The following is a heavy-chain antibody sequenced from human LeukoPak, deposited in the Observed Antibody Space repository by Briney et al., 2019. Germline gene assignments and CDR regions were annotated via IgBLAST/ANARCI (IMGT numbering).Heavy chain of an antibody. J-gene: IGHJ4*02. Sequence: GGSLRLSCEASGFTFRSYWMHWVRHAPGKGLVWVSRINGDGSSTSYADFVKGRFTISRDNAKNSLYLQMNSLRAEDTAVYYCARGQYGGTFGGVIIHVSGFDYWGQGTLVTVSS. CDR1: GFTFRSYW. V-gene: IGHV3-74*01. D-gene: IGHD3-16*02. CDR3: ARGQYGGTFGGVIIHVSGFDY. CDR2: INGDGSST.